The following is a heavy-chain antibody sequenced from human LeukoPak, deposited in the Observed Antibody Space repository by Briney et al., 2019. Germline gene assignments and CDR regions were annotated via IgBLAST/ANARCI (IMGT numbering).Heavy chain of an antibody. CDR3: ATQDGYKLF. Sequence: ASVKVSCKASGGTFSRYAISWVRQAPGQGLEWMGGIIPIFGTANYAQKFQGRVTITTGESTSTAYMELSSLRSEDTAVYYCATQDGYKLFWGRGTLVTVSS. V-gene: IGHV1-69*05. CDR2: IIPIFGTA. J-gene: IGHJ2*01. D-gene: IGHD5-24*01. CDR1: GGTFSRYA.